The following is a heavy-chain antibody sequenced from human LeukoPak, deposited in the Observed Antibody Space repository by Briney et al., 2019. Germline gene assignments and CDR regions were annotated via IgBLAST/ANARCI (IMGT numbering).Heavy chain of an antibody. V-gene: IGHV3-53*04. Sequence: GGSLRLSCAASGFTVSSNYMSWVRQAPGKGLEWVSVIYSGGSTYYADSVKGRFTISRHNSKNTLYLQMNSLRSEDTAVYYCARDLTSYYYDNNGAFDFWGQGTLVTVSS. CDR2: IYSGGST. CDR3: ARDLTSYYYDNNGAFDF. D-gene: IGHD3-22*01. J-gene: IGHJ4*02. CDR1: GFTVSSNY.